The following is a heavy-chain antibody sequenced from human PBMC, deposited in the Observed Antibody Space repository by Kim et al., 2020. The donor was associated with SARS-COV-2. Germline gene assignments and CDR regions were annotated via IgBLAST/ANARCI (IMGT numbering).Heavy chain of an antibody. V-gene: IGHV3-48*03. CDR3: ARARYCSGGSCYLP. Sequence: GGSLRLSCAASGFTFSSYEMNWVRQAPGKGLEWVSYISSSGSTIYYADSVKGRFTISRDNAKNSLYLQMNSLRAEDTAVYYCARARYCSGGSCYLPWGQGTLVTVSS. D-gene: IGHD2-15*01. CDR1: GFTFSSYE. CDR2: ISSSGSTI. J-gene: IGHJ4*02.